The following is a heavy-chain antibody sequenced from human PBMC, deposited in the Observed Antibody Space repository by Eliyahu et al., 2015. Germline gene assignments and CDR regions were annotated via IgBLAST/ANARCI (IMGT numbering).Heavy chain of an antibody. CDR2: IYHSGTS. CDR3: ARDASRDNSYYYGLDV. CDR1: GYSISRGYF. V-gene: IGHV4-38-2*02. J-gene: IGHJ6*02. Sequence: QVQLQESGPGLVKPSETLSLTCTVSGYSISRGYFWGWIRQPPGKGLEWIGSIYHSGTSYYNPSLNRRVTISVETSKNQFSLKLSSVTAADTAVYYCARDASRDNSYYYGLDVWGQGTTVTVSS. D-gene: IGHD2-15*01.